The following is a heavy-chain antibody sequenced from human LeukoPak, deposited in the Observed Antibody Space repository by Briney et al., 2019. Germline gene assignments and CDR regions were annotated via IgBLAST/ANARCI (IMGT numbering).Heavy chain of an antibody. J-gene: IGHJ5*02. V-gene: IGHV1-69*13. CDR3: ARGDSSSYWGWFDP. D-gene: IGHD6-13*01. Sequence: ASVKVSCKASGGTFSSYAISWVRQAPGQGLEWMGGIIPIFGTANYAQKFQGRVTITADESTSTAYMELSSLRSEDTAVYYCARGDSSSYWGWFDPWGQGTLVTVSS. CDR1: GGTFSSYA. CDR2: IIPIFGTA.